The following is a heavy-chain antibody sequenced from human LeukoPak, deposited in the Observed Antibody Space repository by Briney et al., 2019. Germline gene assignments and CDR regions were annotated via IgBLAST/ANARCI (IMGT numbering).Heavy chain of an antibody. V-gene: IGHV1-8*01. D-gene: IGHD2-15*01. Sequence: ASVKVSCKASGYTFTSYDINWVRQATGQALEWMGWMNPNSGNTGYAQKFQGRVTMTRNTSISTDYMELSSLRSEDTAVYYCARGYCSGGSCSNWFDPWGQGTLVTVSS. J-gene: IGHJ5*02. CDR2: MNPNSGNT. CDR1: GYTFTSYD. CDR3: ARGYCSGGSCSNWFDP.